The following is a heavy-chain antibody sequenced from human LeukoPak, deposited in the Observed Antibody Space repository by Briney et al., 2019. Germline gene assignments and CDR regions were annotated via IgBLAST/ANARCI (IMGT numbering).Heavy chain of an antibody. CDR3: ARFDSSWSLIRNYYYYGMDV. CDR2: IWYDGSNK. Sequence: GRSLRLSCAASGFTFSSYGMHWVRQAPGKGLEWVAVIWYDGSNKYYADSVKGRFAISRDNSKNTLYLQMNSLRAEDTAVYYCARFDSSWSLIRNYYYYGMDVWGQGTTVTVSS. CDR1: GFTFSSYG. D-gene: IGHD6-13*01. J-gene: IGHJ6*02. V-gene: IGHV3-33*01.